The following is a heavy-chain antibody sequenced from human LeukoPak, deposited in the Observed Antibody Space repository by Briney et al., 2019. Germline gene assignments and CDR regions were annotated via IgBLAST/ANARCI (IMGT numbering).Heavy chain of an antibody. D-gene: IGHD6-6*01. CDR3: ARDRGVSARPGYMDV. Sequence: SETLSLTCTVSGGSISNYYWSWIRQPPGKGLEWIGYIYYSGSTKYNPSLKSRVTISVDTSKNQFSLRLSSVTAADTAVYYCARDRGVSARPGYMDVWGKGTTVTVSS. CDR1: GGSISNYY. J-gene: IGHJ6*03. V-gene: IGHV4-59*01. CDR2: IYYSGST.